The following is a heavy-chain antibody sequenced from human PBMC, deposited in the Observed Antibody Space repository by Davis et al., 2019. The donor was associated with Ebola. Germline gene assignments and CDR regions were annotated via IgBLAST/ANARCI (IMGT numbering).Heavy chain of an antibody. CDR3: ARTIAAADY. CDR1: GGSISSSNW. CDR2: IYHSGST. J-gene: IGHJ4*02. D-gene: IGHD6-13*01. V-gene: IGHV4-4*02. Sequence: PGGSLRLSCAVSGGSISSSNWWSWVRQPPGKGLEWIGEIYHSGSTNYNPSLKSRVTISVDTSKNQFSLKLSSVTAADTAVYYCARTIAAADYWGQGTLVTVSS.